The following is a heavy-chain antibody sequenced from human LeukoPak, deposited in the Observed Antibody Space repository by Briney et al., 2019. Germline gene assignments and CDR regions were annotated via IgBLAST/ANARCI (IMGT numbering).Heavy chain of an antibody. J-gene: IGHJ3*02. D-gene: IGHD2-21*01. CDR1: GGSVSSGSYY. CDR3: ARLGYCGGDCFRGGRAFDI. Sequence: PSETLSLTCTVSGGSVSSGSYYWGWIRQPPGKGLEWIGSIYYSGSTYYNPSLKSRVTISVDTSKNQFSLKLSSVTAADTAVYYCARLGYCGGDCFRGGRAFDIWGQGTMVTVSS. CDR2: IYYSGST. V-gene: IGHV4-39*01.